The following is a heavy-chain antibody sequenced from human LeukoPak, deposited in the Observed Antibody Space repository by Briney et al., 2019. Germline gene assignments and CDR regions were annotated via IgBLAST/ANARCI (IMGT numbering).Heavy chain of an antibody. D-gene: IGHD4-23*01. J-gene: IGHJ4*02. Sequence: SAKVSCKASGGTFSSYDISWVRQAPGQGLEWMGGIIPIFGTANYAQKFQGRVTITADESTSTAYMELSSLRSEDTAVYYCASSGKGRSFTVVTSLGSDLSVYWGQGTLVTVSS. CDR2: IIPIFGTA. CDR1: GGTFSSYD. CDR3: ASSGKGRSFTVVTSLGSDLSVY. V-gene: IGHV1-69*13.